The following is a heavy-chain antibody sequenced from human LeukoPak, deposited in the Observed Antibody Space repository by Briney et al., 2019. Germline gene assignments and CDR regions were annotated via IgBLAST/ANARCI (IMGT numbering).Heavy chain of an antibody. CDR1: GFTFSSYW. V-gene: IGHV3-74*01. Sequence: PGGSLRLSCAASGFTFSSYWMHWVRQAPGKGLVWVSRINSDGSSTGYADSVKGRFTISRDNAKNTLYLQRNSLRAEDTAVYYCARDRSSGWFDPWGQGTLVTVSS. D-gene: IGHD6-19*01. J-gene: IGHJ5*02. CDR2: INSDGSST. CDR3: ARDRSSGWFDP.